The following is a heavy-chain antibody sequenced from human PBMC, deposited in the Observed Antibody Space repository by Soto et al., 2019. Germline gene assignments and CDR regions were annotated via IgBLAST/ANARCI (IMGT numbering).Heavy chain of an antibody. Sequence: ASVKVSCKASGYTFTSYGISWVRQAPGQGPEWMGWISAYNGNTNYAQKLQGRVTMTTDTSTSTAYMELRSLRSDDTAVYYCARDPAVDGYYYYYYGRDVWGQGTTVTVSS. CDR3: ARDPAVDGYYYYYYGRDV. CDR2: ISAYNGNT. J-gene: IGHJ6*02. V-gene: IGHV1-18*04. D-gene: IGHD5-12*01. CDR1: GYTFTSYG.